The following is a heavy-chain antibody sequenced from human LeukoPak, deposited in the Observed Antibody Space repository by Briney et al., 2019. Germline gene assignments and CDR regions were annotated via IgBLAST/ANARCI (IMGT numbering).Heavy chain of an antibody. V-gene: IGHV4-34*01. Sequence: PSETLSLTCAVYGGSLSGYFWTWIRQPPGKGLEWIGEINHSGSTNYNPSLKSRVIISVDTSKNQFSLKLSSVTAADTAVYYCARSQVGGDILTGYYHHDAFDIWGQGTMVTVSS. J-gene: IGHJ3*02. CDR2: INHSGST. CDR1: GGSLSGYF. D-gene: IGHD3-9*01. CDR3: ARSQVGGDILTGYYHHDAFDI.